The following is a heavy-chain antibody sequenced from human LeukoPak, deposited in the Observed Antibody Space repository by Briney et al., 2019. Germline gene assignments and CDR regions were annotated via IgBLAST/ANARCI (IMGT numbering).Heavy chain of an antibody. V-gene: IGHV3-21*01. D-gene: IGHD4-23*01. CDR1: GFTFSSYS. CDR3: ARGGTTMVTDYGY. Sequence: GGSLRPSCAASGFTFSSYSMNWVREAPGKGLEWVSSISSSSSYTYYADSVKGRFTISRDNAKNSLFLKMNSLRAEDTALYYCARGGTTMVTDYGYWGQGTLVTVSS. J-gene: IGHJ4*02. CDR2: ISSSSSYT.